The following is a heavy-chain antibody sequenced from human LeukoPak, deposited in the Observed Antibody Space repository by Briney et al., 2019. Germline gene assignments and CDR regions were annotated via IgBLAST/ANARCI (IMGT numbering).Heavy chain of an antibody. CDR2: FDPEDGET. CDR3: ATAAYSSGWYLDY. J-gene: IGHJ4*02. V-gene: IGHV1-24*01. D-gene: IGHD6-19*01. CDR1: GYTLTELS. Sequence: ASVKVSCKVSGYTLTELSMHWVRQAPGKGLEWMGGFDPEDGETIYAQKFQGRVTMTEDTSIDTAYMELSSLRSEDTAVYYCATAAYSSGWYLDYWGQGTLVTVPS.